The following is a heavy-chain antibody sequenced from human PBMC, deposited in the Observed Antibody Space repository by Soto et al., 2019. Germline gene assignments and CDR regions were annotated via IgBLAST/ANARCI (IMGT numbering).Heavy chain of an antibody. V-gene: IGHV4-31*03. Sequence: NPSETLSLTCTVSGGSISSGGYYWSWIRQHPGKGLEWIGYIYYSGSTYYNPSLKSRVTISVDTSKNQFSLKLSSVTAADTAVYYCARDINGGSSGYPAYVNWFDPWGQGTLVTVSS. J-gene: IGHJ5*02. CDR2: IYYSGST. CDR1: GGSISSGGYY. CDR3: ARDINGGSSGYPAYVNWFDP. D-gene: IGHD3-22*01.